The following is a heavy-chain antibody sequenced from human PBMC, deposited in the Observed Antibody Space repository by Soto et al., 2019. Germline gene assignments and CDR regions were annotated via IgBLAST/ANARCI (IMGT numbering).Heavy chain of an antibody. Sequence: GESLKISCKGSGYSFTSYWISWVRQMPGKGLEWMGRIDPSDSYTNYSPSFQGHVTISADNSISTAYLQWSSLKASDTAMYYCARLEYSSSGTYYYYGMDVWGQGTTVTVSS. CDR2: IDPSDSYT. V-gene: IGHV5-10-1*01. CDR3: ARLEYSSSGTYYYYGMDV. CDR1: GYSFTSYW. D-gene: IGHD6-6*01. J-gene: IGHJ6*02.